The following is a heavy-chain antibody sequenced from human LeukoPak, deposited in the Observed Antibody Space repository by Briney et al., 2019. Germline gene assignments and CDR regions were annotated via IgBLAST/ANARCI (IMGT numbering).Heavy chain of an antibody. CDR3: AKAGSSGYYFDAFDI. CDR1: GFTFDDYA. Sequence: PGGSLRLSCAASGFTFDDYAMHWVRQAPGKGLEWVSGISWNSGSIGYADSVKGRFTISRDNAKNSLYLQMNSLRAEGMALYYCAKAGSSGYYFDAFDIWGQGTMVTVSS. CDR2: ISWNSGSI. J-gene: IGHJ3*02. V-gene: IGHV3-9*03. D-gene: IGHD3-22*01.